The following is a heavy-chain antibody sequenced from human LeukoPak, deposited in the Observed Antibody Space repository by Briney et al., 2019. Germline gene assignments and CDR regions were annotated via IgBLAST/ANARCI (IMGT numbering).Heavy chain of an antibody. Sequence: PSETLSLTCTVSGGSISTGGYYWTWIRQPAGKGLEWIGRIYSSGTTNYNPSLESRVTMSVDTSKNQFSLKLYSLTAADTAVYYCARGSSGWYSIDYWGQGTLVTVSS. D-gene: IGHD6-19*01. CDR3: ARGSSGWYSIDY. CDR2: IYSSGTT. J-gene: IGHJ4*02. CDR1: GGSISTGGYY. V-gene: IGHV4-61*02.